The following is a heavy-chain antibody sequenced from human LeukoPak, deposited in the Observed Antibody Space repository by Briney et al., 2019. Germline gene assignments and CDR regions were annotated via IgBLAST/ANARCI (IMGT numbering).Heavy chain of an antibody. CDR2: IKADGSGT. CDR3: ATWAFCHNLDV. J-gene: IGHJ6*02. V-gene: IGHV3-43*02. Sequence: PGGSLRLSCAASGFTIGPYAMYWVRQGPGRGLEWVSVIKADGSGTFYADSVRGRFTTSRDNSKNSLYLQMNSLTSEDTALYYCATWAFCHNLDVWGQGTTVIVSS. D-gene: IGHD5-24*01. CDR1: GFTIGPYA.